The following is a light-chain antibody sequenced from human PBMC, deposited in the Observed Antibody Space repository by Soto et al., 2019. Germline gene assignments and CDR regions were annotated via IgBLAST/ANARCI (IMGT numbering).Light chain of an antibody. Sequence: QSVLTQPPSVSGAPGQWVIISCTGNSSNIGAGYAVHWYQQLPGTAPKLLIYDNNNRPSGVSDRISASKSGTSASLAITGLQAEDEADYYCQSFDSSLSASVFGGGTKVTVL. J-gene: IGLJ2*01. V-gene: IGLV1-40*01. CDR2: DNN. CDR1: SSNIGAGYA. CDR3: QSFDSSLSASV.